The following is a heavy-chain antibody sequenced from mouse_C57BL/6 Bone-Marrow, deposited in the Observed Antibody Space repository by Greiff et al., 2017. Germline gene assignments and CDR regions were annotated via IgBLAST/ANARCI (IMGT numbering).Heavy chain of an antibody. V-gene: IGHV1-47*01. CDR2: FHPYNDDT. J-gene: IGHJ4*01. Sequence: VQRVESGAELVKPGASVKMSCKASGYTFTTYPIEWMKQNHGKSLEWIGNFHPYNDDTKYNEKFKGKATLTVEKSSSTVYLELSRLTSDDSAVYYCARGRASGDCYAMDYWGQGTSVTVSS. D-gene: IGHD3-1*01. CDR3: ARGRASGDCYAMDY. CDR1: GYTFTTYP.